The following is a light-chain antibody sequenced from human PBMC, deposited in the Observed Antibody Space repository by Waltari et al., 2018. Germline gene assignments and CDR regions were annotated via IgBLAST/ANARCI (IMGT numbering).Light chain of an antibody. V-gene: IGLV1-40*01. J-gene: IGLJ3*02. CDR1: SPHIGAGHD. Sequence: QSILTQPTSVSGAPGQRATISCPGSSPHIGAGHDVHWYQAFPGTAPKLLIYGNNNRPSGVPDRFSGSKSGSSASLAINGLQAEDEADYYCQSFDSNVRGGVVFGGGTKVTVL. CDR3: QSFDSNVRGGVV. CDR2: GNN.